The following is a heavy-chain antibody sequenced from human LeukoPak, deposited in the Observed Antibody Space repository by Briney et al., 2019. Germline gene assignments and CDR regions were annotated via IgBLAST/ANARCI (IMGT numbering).Heavy chain of an antibody. CDR3: ARGEVHYYGSGSDY. CDR2: ISSSSSTI. CDR1: GFTFSSYS. V-gene: IGHV3-48*04. J-gene: IGHJ4*02. Sequence: GGSLRLSCAASGFTFSSYSMNWVRQAPGKGLEWVSYISSSSSTIYYADSVKGRFTISRDNAKNSLYLQMNSLRAEDTAVYYCARGEVHYYGSGSDYWGQGTLVTVSS. D-gene: IGHD3-10*01.